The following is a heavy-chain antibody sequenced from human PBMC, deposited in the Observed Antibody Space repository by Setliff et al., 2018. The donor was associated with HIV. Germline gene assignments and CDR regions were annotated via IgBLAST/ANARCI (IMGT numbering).Heavy chain of an antibody. D-gene: IGHD2-8*02. Sequence: PGESLKISCAASGFRFSTYWMTWVRQAPGKGLEWVANIKQDGSGKYYVDSVKGRFTLSRDNAKNSLYLQMNSLRAEDTAVYYCARVFWYGLPQIYYYMDVWGKGTTVTVSS. J-gene: IGHJ6*03. CDR2: IKQDGSGK. V-gene: IGHV3-7*01. CDR3: ARVFWYGLPQIYYYMDV. CDR1: GFRFSTYW.